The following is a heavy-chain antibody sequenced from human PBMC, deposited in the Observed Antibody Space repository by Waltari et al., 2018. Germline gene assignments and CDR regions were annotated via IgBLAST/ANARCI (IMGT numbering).Heavy chain of an antibody. CDR3: ARQTTVTDGGMDV. Sequence: QVQLQESGPGLVKPSETLSLTCTVSGGSISSHYWSWIRQPPGKGLEWIGYIYYSGSTNCNPSLKSRVTISVDTSKNQFSLKLSSVTAADTAVYYCARQTTVTDGGMDVWGQGTTVTVSS. J-gene: IGHJ6*02. CDR2: IYYSGST. V-gene: IGHV4-59*11. D-gene: IGHD4-4*01. CDR1: GGSISSHY.